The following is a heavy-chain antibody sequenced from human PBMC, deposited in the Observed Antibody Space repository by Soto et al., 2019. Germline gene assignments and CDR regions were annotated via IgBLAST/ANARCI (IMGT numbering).Heavy chain of an antibody. CDR1: GFTFSSYS. Sequence: EVQLVESGGGLVKPGGSLRLSCAASGFTFSSYSMNWVRQAPGKGLEWVSSISSSSSYIYYADSVKGRFTISRDNAKNLLYLQMNSLRAEDTAVYYCARDIFPYRRDAMDVWGQGTTVTVSS. D-gene: IGHD3-9*01. V-gene: IGHV3-21*01. CDR3: ARDIFPYRRDAMDV. CDR2: ISSSSSYI. J-gene: IGHJ6*02.